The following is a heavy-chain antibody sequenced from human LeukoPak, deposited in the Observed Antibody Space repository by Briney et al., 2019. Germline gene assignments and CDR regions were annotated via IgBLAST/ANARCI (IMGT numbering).Heavy chain of an antibody. CDR3: ARVSGDSPGRSGYYFRFDY. J-gene: IGHJ4*02. CDR1: GYTFTGYY. V-gene: IGHV1-2*02. D-gene: IGHD3-22*01. Sequence: GASVKVSCKASGYTFTGYYMHWVRQAPGQGLEWMGWINPNSGGTNYAQKFQGRVTMTRDTSISTAYMELSRLRSDDTAVYYCARVSGDSPGRSGYYFRFDYWGQGTLVTVSS. CDR2: INPNSGGT.